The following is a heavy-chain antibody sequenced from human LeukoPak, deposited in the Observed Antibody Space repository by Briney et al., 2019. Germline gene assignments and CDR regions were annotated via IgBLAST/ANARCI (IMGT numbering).Heavy chain of an antibody. CDR3: AKDGRNYFDY. V-gene: IGHV3-43D*03. D-gene: IGHD1-1*01. CDR1: GFTFDDYA. J-gene: IGHJ4*02. CDR2: ITWDGGSI. Sequence: GGSLRLSCAASGFTFDDYAMHWVRHVPGKGLEWVSLITWDGGSIYYADSVKGRFTISRDNSKNSLYLQMNSLRAEDTALYYCAKDGRNYFDYWGQGTLVTVSS.